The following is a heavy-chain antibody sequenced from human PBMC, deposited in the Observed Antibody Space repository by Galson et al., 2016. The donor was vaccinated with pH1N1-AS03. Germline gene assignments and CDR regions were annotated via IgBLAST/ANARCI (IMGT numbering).Heavy chain of an antibody. J-gene: IGHJ3*01. V-gene: IGHV5-51*01. CDR1: GYNFMSYW. CDR2: MYPEDSDI. Sequence: SLKISCKGSGYNFMSYWIGWVRQMPGKGLEWLGIMYPEDSDIRYSPSLRGQVTISADKSIRTAYLQWTSLEASDSAIYFCARPSPLGIPGRKGLYAFDFWGQGTKVTVSS. CDR3: ARPSPLGIPGRKGLYAFDF. D-gene: IGHD7-27*01.